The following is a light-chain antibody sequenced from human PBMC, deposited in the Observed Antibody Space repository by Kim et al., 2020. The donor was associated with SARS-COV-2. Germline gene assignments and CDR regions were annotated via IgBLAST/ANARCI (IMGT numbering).Light chain of an antibody. V-gene: IGLV3-21*04. CDR1: DIGTKS. Sequence: SYELTQPPSVSEAPGKTATITCGGDDIGTKSVHWYQQKPGQAPVLVIYYDTDRPSGIPERFSASNSGNTATLTVSRVGAGDEADYYCQVWDSGSDQWVFGGGTKLTVL. CDR2: YDT. J-gene: IGLJ3*02. CDR3: QVWDSGSDQWV.